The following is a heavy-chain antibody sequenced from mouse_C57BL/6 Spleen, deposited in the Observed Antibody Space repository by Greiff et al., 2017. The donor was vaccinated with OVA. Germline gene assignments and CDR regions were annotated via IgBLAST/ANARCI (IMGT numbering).Heavy chain of an antibody. CDR2: IYPRDGST. CDR3: ASPGDYDGFAY. CDR1: GYTFTSYD. Sequence: VQLQQSGPELVKPGASVKLSCKASGYTFTSYDINWVKQRPGQGLEWIGWIYPRDGSTKYNEKFKGKATLTVDTSSSTAYMELHSLTSEDSAVYFCASPGDYDGFAYWGQGTLVTVSA. V-gene: IGHV1-85*01. J-gene: IGHJ3*01. D-gene: IGHD2-4*01.